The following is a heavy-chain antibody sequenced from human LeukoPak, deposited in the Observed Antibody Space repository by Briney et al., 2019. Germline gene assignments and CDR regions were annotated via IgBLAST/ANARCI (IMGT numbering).Heavy chain of an antibody. CDR3: ARDPRSGYDYYYYYGMDV. D-gene: IGHD5-12*01. J-gene: IGHJ6*02. Sequence: SETLSLTCTVSGGSISSYYWSWIRQPPGKGLEWIGYIYYSGSTNYNPSLKSRVTISVDTSKNQFSLKLSSVTAADTAVYYCARDPRSGYDYYYYYGMDVWGQGTTVTVSS. CDR1: GGSISSYY. CDR2: IYYSGST. V-gene: IGHV4-59*12.